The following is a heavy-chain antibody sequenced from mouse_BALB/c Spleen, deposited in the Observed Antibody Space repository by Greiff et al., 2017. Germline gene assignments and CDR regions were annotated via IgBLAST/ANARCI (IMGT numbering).Heavy chain of an antibody. V-gene: IGHV5-17*02. CDR1: GFTFSSFG. J-gene: IGHJ4*01. CDR3: ARSAYYYGSRDYYAMDY. CDR2: ISSGSSTI. Sequence: EVKLMESGGGLVQPGGSRKLSCAASGFTFSSFGMHWVRQAPEKGLEWVAYISSGSSTIYYADTVKGRFTISRDNPKNTLFLQMTSLRSEDTAMYYCARSAYYYGSRDYYAMDYWGQGTSVTVSS. D-gene: IGHD1-1*01.